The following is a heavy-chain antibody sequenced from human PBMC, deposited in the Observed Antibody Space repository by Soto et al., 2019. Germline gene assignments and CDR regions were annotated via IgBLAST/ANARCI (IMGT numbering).Heavy chain of an antibody. CDR1: GFTVSSNY. J-gene: IGHJ3*02. CDR3: ARDQLYDAFDI. Sequence: EVQLVETGGGLIQPGGFLRLSCAASGFTVSSNYMSWVRQAPGKGLEWVSVIYSGGSTYYADSVKGRFTISRDNSKNTLYLQMNSLRAEDTAVYYCARDQLYDAFDIWGQGTMVTVSS. V-gene: IGHV3-53*02. CDR2: IYSGGST. D-gene: IGHD1-1*01.